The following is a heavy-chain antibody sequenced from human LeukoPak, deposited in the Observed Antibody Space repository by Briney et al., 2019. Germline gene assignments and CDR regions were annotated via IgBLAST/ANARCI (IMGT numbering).Heavy chain of an antibody. CDR1: GGTFSSYA. CDR3: ARDAVDIVQPPTYNWFDP. Sequence: AASVKVSCKASGGTFSSYAISWVRQAPGQGLEWMGIINPSGGSTSYAQKFQGRVTMTRDTSTSTVYMELSSLRSEDTAVYYCARDAVDIVQPPTYNWFDPWGQGTLVTVSS. V-gene: IGHV1-46*01. CDR2: INPSGGST. D-gene: IGHD2-2*03. J-gene: IGHJ5*02.